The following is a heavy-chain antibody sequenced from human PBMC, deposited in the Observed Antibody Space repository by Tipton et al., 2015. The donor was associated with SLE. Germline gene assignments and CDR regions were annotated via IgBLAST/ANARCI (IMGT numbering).Heavy chain of an antibody. CDR1: GASVRSTSYH. CDR2: IYYDGTA. V-gene: IGHV4-39*07. CDR3: ATVRLQRDGWYPWDF. D-gene: IGHD6-19*01. Sequence: TLSLTCFVSGASVRSTSYHWGWIRQPPGKGLEWIGNIYYDGTAYSTPSLESRVSISVDTSKNQVSLRLASVTAADTAVYCCATVRLQRDGWYPWDFWGQGTLVTV. J-gene: IGHJ4*02.